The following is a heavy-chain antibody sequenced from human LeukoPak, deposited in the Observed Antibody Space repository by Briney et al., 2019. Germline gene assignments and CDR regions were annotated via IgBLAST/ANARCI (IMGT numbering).Heavy chain of an antibody. D-gene: IGHD3-3*01. CDR3: ARGLTGYYDFWSGYYLDY. V-gene: IGHV1-69*02. J-gene: IGHJ4*02. Sequence: SVKVSCKASGGTFSSYTIGWVRQAPGQGREWMGRIIPILGVPNYAQKFQGRVTITADKSTSTAYMELSSLRSEDTAVYYCARGLTGYYDFWSGYYLDYWGQRTRVTVSS. CDR2: IIPILGVP. CDR1: GGTFSSYT.